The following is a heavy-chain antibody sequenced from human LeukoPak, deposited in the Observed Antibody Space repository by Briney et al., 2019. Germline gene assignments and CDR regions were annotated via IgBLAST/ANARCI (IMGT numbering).Heavy chain of an antibody. Sequence: PSETLSLTCAAYGWSFNDYYWPWIRQTPGKGLEWIGEINHSGSTNYNPSLKSRVSISVDTSRNQFSLRLTSVTAADTAVYYCLCVLPTVTIVDYWGQGSLVTVSS. CDR3: LCVLPTVTIVDY. CDR2: INHSGST. V-gene: IGHV4-34*01. J-gene: IGHJ4*02. CDR1: GWSFNDYY. D-gene: IGHD4-17*01.